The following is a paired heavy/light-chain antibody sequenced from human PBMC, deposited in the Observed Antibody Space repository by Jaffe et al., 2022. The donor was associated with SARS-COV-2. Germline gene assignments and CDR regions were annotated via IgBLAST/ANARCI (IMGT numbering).Heavy chain of an antibody. Sequence: EVQLVESGGDLVRPGGSLRLSCVASGFNFSPYSFNWVRQAPGRGLEWVSFISTSGTTLHYGHSVKGRFTISRDNAKNSLFLEMDSLRAEDTAVYYCARGVVGDTGFDFWGQGTLVTVSS. CDR2: ISTSGTTL. J-gene: IGHJ4*02. D-gene: IGHD1-26*01. V-gene: IGHV3-48*01. CDR1: GFNFSPYS. CDR3: ARGVVGDTGFDF.
Light chain of an antibody. J-gene: IGLJ1*01. V-gene: IGLV3-21*04. CDR2: YDG. CDR3: QVWDTSSEHYV. CDR1: NIDRKS. Sequence: SYVLTQPPSVSVAPGQTASVTCGGDNIDRKSVLWYRQKPGQAPILVIYYDGDRPSGIPERFSGSNSGNTATLTISRVEAGDEADYFCQVWDTSSEHYVFGTGTTVTVL.